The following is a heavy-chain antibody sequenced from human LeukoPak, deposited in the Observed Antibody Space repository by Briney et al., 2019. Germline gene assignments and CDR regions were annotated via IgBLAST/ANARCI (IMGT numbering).Heavy chain of an antibody. Sequence: GGSLRLSCAASGFTFSSYAMHWVRQAPGKGLEWVAVISYDGSNKYYADSVKGRFTISRDNSKNTLYLQMNSLRAEDTAVYYCARDVARHYYDSSGYSPTDYWGQGTLVTVSS. CDR2: ISYDGSNK. V-gene: IGHV3-30-3*01. J-gene: IGHJ4*02. D-gene: IGHD3-22*01. CDR3: ARDVARHYYDSSGYSPTDY. CDR1: GFTFSSYA.